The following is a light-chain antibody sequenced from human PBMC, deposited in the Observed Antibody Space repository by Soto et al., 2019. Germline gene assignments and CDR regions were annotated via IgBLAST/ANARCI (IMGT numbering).Light chain of an antibody. CDR1: SSDVGSYNL. CDR2: EVS. V-gene: IGLV2-23*02. Sequence: QSVLTQPASVSESPGQSITISCTGTSSDVGSYNLVSWYQQHPGKAPKLMIYEVSQRPSGVSNRFSGSKSGNTASLTISGLQAEDEADYYCCSYAGSTTLIFGGGTKVTVL. J-gene: IGLJ2*01. CDR3: CSYAGSTTLI.